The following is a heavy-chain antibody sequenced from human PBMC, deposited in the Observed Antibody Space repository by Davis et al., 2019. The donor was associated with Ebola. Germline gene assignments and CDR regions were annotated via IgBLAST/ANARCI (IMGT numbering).Heavy chain of an antibody. J-gene: IGHJ4*02. Sequence: GESLKISCVASGFTSSSYWMHWVRQAPGKGLVWVSLIKSDGSSTRYADSVKGRFTISRDNAKNSLYLQMNSLRAEDTAVYYCASGYGDYGYWGQGTLVTVSS. CDR3: ASGYGDYGY. CDR1: GFTSSSYW. D-gene: IGHD4-17*01. CDR2: IKSDGSST. V-gene: IGHV3-74*01.